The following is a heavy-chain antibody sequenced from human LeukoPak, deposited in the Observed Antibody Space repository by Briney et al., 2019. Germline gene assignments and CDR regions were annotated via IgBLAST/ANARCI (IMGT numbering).Heavy chain of an antibody. V-gene: IGHV4-39*01. CDR3: ARLFTGYCSGGSCYGPDYYYGMDV. J-gene: IGHJ6*02. CDR1: GFTFGSYA. CDR2: IYYSGST. Sequence: GSLRLSCAASGFTFGSYAMSWVRQPPGKGLEWIGSIYYSGSTYYNPSLKSRVTISVDTSKNQFSLKLSSVTAADTAVYYCARLFTGYCSGGSCYGPDYYYGMDVWGQGTTVTVSS. D-gene: IGHD2-15*01.